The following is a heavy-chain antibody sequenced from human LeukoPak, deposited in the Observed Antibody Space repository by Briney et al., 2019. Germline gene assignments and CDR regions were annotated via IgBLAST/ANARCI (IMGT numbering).Heavy chain of an antibody. CDR1: GGSISSYY. D-gene: IGHD3-10*01. CDR2: ISYSGST. J-gene: IGHJ4*02. CDR3: ARDLKRVLLWFGESAANFDY. Sequence: SETLSLTCTVSGGSISSYYWSWIRQPPRKGLEWIGYISYSGSTNYDPSLKSRVTISVDTSKNQFSLKLSSVTAADTAVYYCARDLKRVLLWFGESAANFDYWGQGPRSPSPQ. V-gene: IGHV4-59*01.